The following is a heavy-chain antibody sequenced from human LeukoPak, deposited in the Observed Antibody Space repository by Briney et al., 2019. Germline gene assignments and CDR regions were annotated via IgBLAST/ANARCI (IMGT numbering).Heavy chain of an antibody. CDR1: GGTFSSYA. D-gene: IGHD3-10*01. J-gene: IGHJ4*02. V-gene: IGHV1-18*01. CDR2: ISAYNGNT. Sequence: GASVKVSCKASGGTFSSYAISWVRQAPGQGLEWMGWISAYNGNTNYAQKLQGRVTMTTDTSTSTAYMELRSLRSDDTAVYYCARVPGFGDHTYFDYWGQGTLVTVSS. CDR3: ARVPGFGDHTYFDY.